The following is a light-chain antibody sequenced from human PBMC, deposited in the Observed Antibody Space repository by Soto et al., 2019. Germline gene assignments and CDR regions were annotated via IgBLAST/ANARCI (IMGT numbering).Light chain of an antibody. J-gene: IGKJ3*01. CDR1: QSVLYSSNNKNY. Sequence: DIVMTQSPDSLAVSLGERATINCKSSQSVLYSSNNKNYLAWYQHKPGQPPKLLIYWASTRESGVPDRFSGSGSGTDFTLTISSLQAEDVAVYYCQQYYSTLLTFGPGTKVDIK. CDR3: QQYYSTLLT. CDR2: WAS. V-gene: IGKV4-1*01.